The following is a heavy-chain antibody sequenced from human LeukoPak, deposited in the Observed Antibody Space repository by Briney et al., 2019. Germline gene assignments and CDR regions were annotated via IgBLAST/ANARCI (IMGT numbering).Heavy chain of an antibody. Sequence: SGTLSLTCAVSGGSISSSNWWSWVRQPPGKGLEWIGEINHSGSTNYNPSLKSRVTISVDTSKNQFSLKLSSVTAADTAVYYCARGVALIYWGQGTLVTVSS. CDR2: INHSGST. V-gene: IGHV4-4*02. CDR1: GGSISSSNW. D-gene: IGHD5-12*01. J-gene: IGHJ4*02. CDR3: ARGVALIY.